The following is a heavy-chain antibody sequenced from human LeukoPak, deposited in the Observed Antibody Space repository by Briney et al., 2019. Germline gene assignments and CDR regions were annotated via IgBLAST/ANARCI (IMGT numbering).Heavy chain of an antibody. CDR3: ARGGGLDV. D-gene: IGHD3-16*01. CDR2: INHNGNVN. V-gene: IGHV3-7*03. Sequence: GGSLRLSCAASGFTFNTYTMNWVRQAPGKGLEWVASINHNGNVNYYVDSVKGRFTISRDNAKNSLYLQMSNLRAEDTAVYSCARGGGLDVWGQGATVTVSS. CDR1: GFTFNTYT. J-gene: IGHJ6*02.